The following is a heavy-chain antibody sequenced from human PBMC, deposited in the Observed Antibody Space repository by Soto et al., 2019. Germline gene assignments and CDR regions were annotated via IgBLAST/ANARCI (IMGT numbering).Heavy chain of an antibody. D-gene: IGHD3-10*01. CDR3: ARVKLWFGELLPKYYFGY. Sequence: PSETLSLTCTVSGGSISSGDYYWSWIRQPPGKGLEWIGYIYYSGSTYYNPSLKSRVTISVDTSKNQFSLKLSSVTAADTAVYYCARVKLWFGELLPKYYFGYWGQGTLVTVSS. CDR1: GGSISSGDYY. J-gene: IGHJ4*02. V-gene: IGHV4-30-4*01. CDR2: IYYSGST.